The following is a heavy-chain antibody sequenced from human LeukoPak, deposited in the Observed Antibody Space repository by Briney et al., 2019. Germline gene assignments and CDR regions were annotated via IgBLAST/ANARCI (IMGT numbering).Heavy chain of an antibody. V-gene: IGHV3-23*01. CDR2: IVGSGGST. CDR3: SKWGDYDVLTGYYDSDF. CDR1: GFTFSNYA. J-gene: IGHJ4*02. Sequence: AGASLRLSCAASGFTFSNYAMSWVRQATGKGLEWVSAIVGSGGSTYYGDSVKGRFTISRDNSKNTLFLQMNSLRVEDTALYYCSKWGDYDVLTGYYDSDFWGQGTLVTVSS. D-gene: IGHD3-9*01.